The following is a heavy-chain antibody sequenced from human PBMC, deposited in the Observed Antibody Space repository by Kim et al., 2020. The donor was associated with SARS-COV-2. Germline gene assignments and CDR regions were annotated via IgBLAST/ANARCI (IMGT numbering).Heavy chain of an antibody. D-gene: IGHD3-22*01. V-gene: IGHV4-38-2*01. CDR3: MRGFFDCCGYYAPFLH. CDR2: IYHSGST. Sequence: SETLSLTCSVSGYSISSGYYWGWIRQPPGKGLEWIGSIYHSGSTYYNPSLKSRISISVDTSENQFSLKLSPVTAADTAVYYCMRGFFDCCGYYAPFLHWG. CDR1: GYSISSGYY. J-gene: IGHJ1*01.